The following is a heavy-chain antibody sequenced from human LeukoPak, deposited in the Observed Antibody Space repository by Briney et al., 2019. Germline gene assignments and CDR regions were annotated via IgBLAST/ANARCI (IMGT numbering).Heavy chain of an antibody. J-gene: IGHJ4*02. Sequence: GGSLRLSCAASGFTFSGYSMHWVRQAPGKGLEYVSAISNNGGSTYYAKSVKGRFTISRDNSKNTLYLQMGSLRAEDMAVYYCARTSIAAREADYWGQGTLVTVSS. CDR3: ARTSIAAREADY. CDR2: ISNNGGST. V-gene: IGHV3-64*01. CDR1: GFTFSGYS. D-gene: IGHD6-6*01.